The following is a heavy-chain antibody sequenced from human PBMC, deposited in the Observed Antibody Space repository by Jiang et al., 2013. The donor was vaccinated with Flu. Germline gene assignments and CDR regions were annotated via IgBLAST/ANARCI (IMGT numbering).Heavy chain of an antibody. CDR3: ARDGVMVRVYYYYYGMDV. J-gene: IGHJ6*02. D-gene: IGHD3-10*01. V-gene: IGHV1-2*06. CDR2: INPNSGGT. Sequence: WVRQAPGQGLEWMGRINPNSGGTNYAQKFQGRVTMTRDTPISTAYMELSRLRSDDTAVYYCARDGVMVRVYYYYYGMDVWGQGTTVTVSS.